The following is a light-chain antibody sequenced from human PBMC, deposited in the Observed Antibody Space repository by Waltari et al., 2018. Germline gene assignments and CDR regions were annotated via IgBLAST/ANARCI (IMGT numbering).Light chain of an antibody. J-gene: IGLJ3*02. V-gene: IGLV3-19*01. CDR3: SSRNGRANQVV. CDR2: SKA. CDR1: SPRTSY. Sequence: SSELTQDPAASVALGQTVRFPCQGDSPRTSYASWYQLKPGQAPVLVIYSKAQRASGIPDRISGYSSGTTSSWTNTGAQAEDEADYYCSSRNGRANQVVFAGGTKVTVL.